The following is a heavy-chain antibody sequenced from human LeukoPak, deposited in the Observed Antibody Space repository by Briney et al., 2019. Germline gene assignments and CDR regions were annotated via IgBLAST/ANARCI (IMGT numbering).Heavy chain of an antibody. Sequence: GGSLRLSCAASGFTFSSYAMSWVRQAPEKGLEWVSAISGSGGSTYYADSVKGRFTISRDNSKNTLYLQMNSLRAEDTAVYYCAKQTEYGDSEFDYWGQGTLVTVSS. D-gene: IGHD4-17*01. CDR1: GFTFSSYA. J-gene: IGHJ4*02. CDR2: ISGSGGST. CDR3: AKQTEYGDSEFDY. V-gene: IGHV3-23*01.